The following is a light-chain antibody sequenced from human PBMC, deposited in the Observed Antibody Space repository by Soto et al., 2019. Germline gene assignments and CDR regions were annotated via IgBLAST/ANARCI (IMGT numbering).Light chain of an antibody. J-gene: IGLJ1*01. CDR2: GNS. CDR3: AAWDDSLSGRYV. CDR1: SSDIGSNY. Sequence: QSVLAQPPSASGSPGQRVTISCSGSSSDIGSNYVYWYQQLPGTAPKLLIFGNSQRPSGVPDRFSGSKSGTAASLAINGLRSEDEDDYYCAAWDDSLSGRYVFGTGTKLTVL. V-gene: IGLV1-47*02.